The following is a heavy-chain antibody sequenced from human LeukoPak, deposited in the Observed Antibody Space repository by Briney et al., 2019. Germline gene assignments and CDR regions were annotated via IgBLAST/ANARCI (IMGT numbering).Heavy chain of an antibody. CDR3: ARAEDIVVVVAADYGMDV. V-gene: IGHV1-3*01. CDR2: INAGNGNT. CDR1: GCTFTSYA. D-gene: IGHD2-15*01. Sequence: ASVKVSCKASGCTFTSYAMHWVRQAPGQRLEWMGWINAGNGNTKYSQKFQGRVTITRDTSASTAYVELSSLRSEDTAVYYCARAEDIVVVVAADYGMDVWGQGTTVTVSS. J-gene: IGHJ6*02.